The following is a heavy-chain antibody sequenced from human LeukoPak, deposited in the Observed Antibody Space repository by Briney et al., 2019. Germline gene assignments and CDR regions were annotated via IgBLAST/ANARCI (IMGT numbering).Heavy chain of an antibody. V-gene: IGHV1-2*02. Sequence: ASVKVSCKASGYTFTGYYMHWVRQAPGQGLEWMGWINPNSGGTNYAQKFQGRVTMTRDTFISTAYMALSRLRSDDTAVYYCARVSSGWYGEGYFDYWGQGTLVTVSS. J-gene: IGHJ4*02. D-gene: IGHD6-19*01. CDR1: GYTFTGYY. CDR3: ARVSSGWYGEGYFDY. CDR2: INPNSGGT.